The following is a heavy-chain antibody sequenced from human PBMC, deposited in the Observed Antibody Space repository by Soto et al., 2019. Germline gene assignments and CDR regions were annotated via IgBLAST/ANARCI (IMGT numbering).Heavy chain of an antibody. CDR2: ISGYNGKT. CDR3: AREGPRTYSVYGMDG. V-gene: IGHV1-18*01. D-gene: IGHD6-13*01. Sequence: QVQLVQSGAEVKTPGASVKVACKSSGYTFSMSGISWVRQAPGQGLEWMGWISGYNGKTNYEQKFQDRATMTTDTSTNMAYMELRTLRSHETAVYYCAREGPRTYSVYGMDGWVQGTTGTVSS. CDR1: GYTFSMSG. J-gene: IGHJ6*02.